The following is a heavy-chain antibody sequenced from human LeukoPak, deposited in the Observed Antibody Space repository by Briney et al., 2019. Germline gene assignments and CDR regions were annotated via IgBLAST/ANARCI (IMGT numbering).Heavy chain of an antibody. J-gene: IGHJ5*02. CDR3: ARARWGYCSSTSCYGSNWFDP. D-gene: IGHD2-2*01. CDR2: ISGSGGSA. V-gene: IGHV3-23*01. CDR1: GFTFSSYA. Sequence: GGSLRLSCAASGFTFSSYAMSWVRQAPGKGLEWVSAISGSGGSAYYADSVKGRFTISRDNSKNTLYLQMNSLRAEDTAVYYCARARWGYCSSTSCYGSNWFDPWGQGTLVTVSS.